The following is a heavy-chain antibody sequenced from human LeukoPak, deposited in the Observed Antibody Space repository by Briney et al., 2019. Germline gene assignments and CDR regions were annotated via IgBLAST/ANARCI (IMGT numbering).Heavy chain of an antibody. CDR2: INPNSGGT. D-gene: IGHD5-12*01. CDR1: GYTFTGYY. J-gene: IGHJ5*02. CDR3: ARAAVATYWFDP. V-gene: IGHV1-2*04. Sequence: GPVKVSCKASGYTFTGYYMHWVRQAPGQGLEWMGWINPNSGGTNYAQKFQGWVTMTRDTSISTAYMELSRLRSDDTVVYYCARAAVATYWFDPWGQGTLVTVSS.